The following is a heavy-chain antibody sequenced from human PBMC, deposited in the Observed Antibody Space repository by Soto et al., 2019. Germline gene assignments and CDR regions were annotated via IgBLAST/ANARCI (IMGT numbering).Heavy chain of an antibody. Sequence: EVQLVESGGGLVQPGGSLRLSCAASGFTFSSYWMHWVRQAPGKGLVWVSRIKSDGSNTNYADSVRGRFTLSRDNAKNTLYLQMDSLRAEDTAVYYCTRAVSAWPPDFDSWGQGTLVTVSS. D-gene: IGHD6-19*01. J-gene: IGHJ4*02. CDR3: TRAVSAWPPDFDS. CDR2: IKSDGSNT. CDR1: GFTFSSYW. V-gene: IGHV3-74*01.